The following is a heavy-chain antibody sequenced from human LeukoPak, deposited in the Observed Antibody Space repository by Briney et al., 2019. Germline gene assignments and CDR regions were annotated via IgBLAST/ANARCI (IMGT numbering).Heavy chain of an antibody. D-gene: IGHD3-22*01. CDR1: GGSFSGYY. Sequence: SETLSLTCAVYGGSFSGYYWSWIRQPPGKGLEWIGEINHSGSTNYNPSLKSRVTISVDTSKNQFSLKLSSVTAADTAVYYCARDYVVISRNWFDPWGQGTLVTVSS. V-gene: IGHV4-34*01. J-gene: IGHJ5*02. CDR2: INHSGST. CDR3: ARDYVVISRNWFDP.